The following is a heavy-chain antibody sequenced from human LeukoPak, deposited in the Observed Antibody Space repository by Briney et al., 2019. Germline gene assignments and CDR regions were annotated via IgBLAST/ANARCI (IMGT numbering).Heavy chain of an antibody. J-gene: IGHJ3*02. CDR1: GGSISSSSYY. CDR3: VRARSYYDFWSGYGGAFDI. Sequence: SETLSLTCTVSGGSISSSSYYWGWIRRPPGKGLEWIGSIYYSGSTYYNPSLKSRVTISVDTSKNQFSLKLSSVTAADTAVYYCVRARSYYDFWSGYGGAFDIWGQGTMVTVPS. D-gene: IGHD3-3*01. V-gene: IGHV4-39*07. CDR2: IYYSGST.